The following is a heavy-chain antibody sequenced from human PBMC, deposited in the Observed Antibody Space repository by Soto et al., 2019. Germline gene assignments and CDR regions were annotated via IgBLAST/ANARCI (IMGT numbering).Heavy chain of an antibody. D-gene: IGHD3-3*02. CDR3: AKVAPSISNLWGFDH. J-gene: IGHJ4*02. CDR2: ISHDGNKE. V-gene: IGHV3-30*18. Sequence: GGSLRLSCAASGFTFSNYGIHWVRQAPGKGLEWVAVISHDGNKEYYADSVKGRFTVSRDNSKKTVYLQMNSLRAEDTAMYYCAKVAPSISNLWGFDHWGPGTLVTVSS. CDR1: GFTFSNYG.